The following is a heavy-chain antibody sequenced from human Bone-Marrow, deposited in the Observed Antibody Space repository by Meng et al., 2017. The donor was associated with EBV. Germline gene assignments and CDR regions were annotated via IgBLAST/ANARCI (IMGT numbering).Heavy chain of an antibody. CDR2: VTWDGGRI. J-gene: IGHJ4*02. CDR3: VKDVQYSSSWPSYYFDS. CDR1: GVIFDDFT. V-gene: IGHV3-43*01. Sequence: IQLVESVGVLVQPGGSLRLSCAAYGVIFDDFTMHWVRHVPGKGLEWVSLVTWDGGRIYYADSVKGRFTISRDNSKNSLFLQMKSLTTEDTALYYCVKDVQYSSSWPSYYFDSWGQGTLVTVSS. D-gene: IGHD6-13*01.